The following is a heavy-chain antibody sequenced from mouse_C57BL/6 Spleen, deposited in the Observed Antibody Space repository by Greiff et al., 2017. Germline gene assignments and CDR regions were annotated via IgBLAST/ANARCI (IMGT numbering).Heavy chain of an antibody. CDR3: AKGGVLHAMDN. CDR1: GFTFRDSG. V-gene: IGHV5-17*01. Sequence: EVQRVESGGCLFQPGGSLQLSCAASGFTFRDSGLHWVRQAPEKGLAWVAYISSGSSIIYYADTGKGRFTISRDNAKNTLFLQMTSRRSEDTAMYDCAKGGVLHAMDNRRPGDSVTVST. J-gene: IGHJ4*01. CDR2: ISSGSSII. D-gene: IGHD1-1*01.